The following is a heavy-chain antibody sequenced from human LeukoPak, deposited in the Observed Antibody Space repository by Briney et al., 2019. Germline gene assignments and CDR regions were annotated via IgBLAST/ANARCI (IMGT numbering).Heavy chain of an antibody. CDR2: ISGGGVST. V-gene: IGHV3-23*01. D-gene: IGHD1-20*01. CDR3: AKNVNGGNWYYFDH. J-gene: IGHJ4*02. CDR1: GFTFKNNA. Sequence: PGGSLRLSCPASGFTFKNNAVGSVRQAPGEGLEWVSAISGGGVSTYYADSVKGRFTISRDNSKTTLYLQMNSLRAEDTAVYYCAKNVNGGNWYYFDHWGQGTLVTVSS.